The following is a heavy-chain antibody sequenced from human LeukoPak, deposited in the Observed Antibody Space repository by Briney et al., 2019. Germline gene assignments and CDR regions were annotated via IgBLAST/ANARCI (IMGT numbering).Heavy chain of an antibody. CDR3: GVGATPDAFDI. J-gene: IGHJ3*02. V-gene: IGHV1-46*01. CDR2: INPSGGST. Sequence: GASVKVSCTASGYTFTSYYMHWVRQAPGQGLEWMGIINPSGGSTSYAQKFQGRVTMTRDTSTSTVYMELSSLRSEDTAVYYCGVGATPDAFDIWGQGTIVTVSS. D-gene: IGHD1-26*01. CDR1: GYTFTSYY.